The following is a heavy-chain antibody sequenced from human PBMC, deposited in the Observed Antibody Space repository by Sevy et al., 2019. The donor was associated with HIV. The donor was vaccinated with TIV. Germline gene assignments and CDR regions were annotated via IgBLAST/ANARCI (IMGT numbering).Heavy chain of an antibody. J-gene: IGHJ5*02. CDR1: GYTFTSYG. V-gene: IGHV1-18*01. CDR3: ARGMGIAAAYNWFDP. D-gene: IGHD6-13*01. Sequence: ASVKVSCKASGYTFTSYGISWVRQAPGQGLEWMGWISAYNGNTNYAQKFQGRVTMTTDTSTSTAYMELRSLRSDDTAVYYCARGMGIAAAYNWFDPWGQGTLVTVSS. CDR2: ISAYNGNT.